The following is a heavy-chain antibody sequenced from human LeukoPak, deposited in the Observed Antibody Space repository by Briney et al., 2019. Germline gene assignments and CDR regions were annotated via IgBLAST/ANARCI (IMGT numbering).Heavy chain of an antibody. J-gene: IGHJ4*02. D-gene: IGHD6-13*01. Sequence: GGSLRLSCAASGFTFSSYAMHWVRQAPGKGLEWVAVISYDGSNKYCADSVKGRFTISRDNSKNTLYLQMNSLRAEDTAVYYCAKETDSSSWYFDYWGQGTLVTVSS. CDR1: GFTFSSYA. V-gene: IGHV3-30-3*01. CDR2: ISYDGSNK. CDR3: AKETDSSSWYFDY.